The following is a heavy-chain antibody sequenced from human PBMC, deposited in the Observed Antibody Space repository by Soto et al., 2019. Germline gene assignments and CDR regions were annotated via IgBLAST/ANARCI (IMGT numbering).Heavy chain of an antibody. Sequence: QVQLVESGGGVVQPGRSLRLSCAASGFTFSSYAMHWVRQAPGKGLAWVAVISYDGSNKYYADSVKGRFTISRDNSKTTLYLQMNSLRAEDTAVYYCARDFPVRQWLVVGLFYYYYGMDVWGQGTTVTVSS. CDR3: ARDFPVRQWLVVGLFYYYYGMDV. J-gene: IGHJ6*02. V-gene: IGHV3-30-3*01. D-gene: IGHD6-19*01. CDR1: GFTFSSYA. CDR2: ISYDGSNK.